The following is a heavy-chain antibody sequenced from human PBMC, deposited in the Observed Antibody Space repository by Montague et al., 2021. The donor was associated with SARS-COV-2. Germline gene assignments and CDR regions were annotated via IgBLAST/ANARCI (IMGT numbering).Heavy chain of an antibody. CDR2: VDHSGNT. D-gene: IGHD5-24*01. CDR3: ARGTRAVQITPGFRY. CDR1: GGSFHIFS. V-gene: IGHV4-34*01. Sequence: SETLSLTCAVYGGSFHIFSWDWIRQSPGKGLEWIGEVDHSGNTKYNPSLKSRVTISVDTSKNQFSLNLTSVTAADTAIYYCARGTRAVQITPGFRYWGQGTQVAVSS. J-gene: IGHJ4*02.